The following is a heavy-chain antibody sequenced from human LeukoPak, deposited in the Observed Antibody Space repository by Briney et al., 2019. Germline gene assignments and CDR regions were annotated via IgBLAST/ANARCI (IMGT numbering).Heavy chain of an antibody. Sequence: MPSETLSLTRTVSGASISSYYWSWVRQPPGKGLEWIGYIYYSGSTNYNPSLKSRVTISVDTSKNQFSLKLSSVTAADTAVYYCALYDSSGYYGYWGQGTLVTVSS. CDR1: GASISSYY. V-gene: IGHV4-59*01. CDR2: IYYSGST. D-gene: IGHD3-22*01. CDR3: ALYDSSGYYGY. J-gene: IGHJ4*02.